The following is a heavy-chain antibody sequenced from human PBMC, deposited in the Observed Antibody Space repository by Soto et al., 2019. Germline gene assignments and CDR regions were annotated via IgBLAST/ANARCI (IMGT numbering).Heavy chain of an antibody. CDR3: ATDPRYCSSTSCPSGSLGY. V-gene: IGHV1-24*01. CDR1: GYTLTELS. D-gene: IGHD2-2*01. CDR2: FDPEDGET. Sequence: ASVKASSKVSGYTLTELSMHWVQQAPGKGLEWMGGFDPEDGETIYAQKFQGRVTMTEDTSTDTAYMELSSLRSEDTAVYYCATDPRYCSSTSCPSGSLGYWGQGTLVTVSS. J-gene: IGHJ4*02.